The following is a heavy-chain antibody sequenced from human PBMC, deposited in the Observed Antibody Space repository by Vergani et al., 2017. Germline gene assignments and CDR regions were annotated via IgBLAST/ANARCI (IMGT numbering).Heavy chain of an antibody. D-gene: IGHD3-9*01. Sequence: QVQLLESVGGVVQPGGSLRLSCAASGFTFSSYGMHWVRQAPGKGLEWVAFIRYDGSNKYYADSVKGRFTISRDNSKNTLYLQMNSLRAEDTAVYYYAKDGYDILTGPYGMDVWGQGTTVTVSS. CDR1: GFTFSSYG. J-gene: IGHJ6*02. CDR3: AKDGYDILTGPYGMDV. V-gene: IGHV3-30*02. CDR2: IRYDGSNK.